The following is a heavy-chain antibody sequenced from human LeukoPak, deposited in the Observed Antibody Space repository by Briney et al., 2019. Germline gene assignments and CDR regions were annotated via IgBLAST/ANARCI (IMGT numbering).Heavy chain of an antibody. CDR1: GYTFTGYY. J-gene: IGHJ3*02. CDR2: INPNSGGT. D-gene: IGHD1-26*01. Sequence: ASVKVSCKASGYTFTGYYMHWVRQAPGQGLEWMGWINPNSGGTNYAQKFQGRVTMTRDTSISTAYMELSRLRSDDTAVYYCARTVGATGAFDIWGQGTMVTVSS. CDR3: ARTVGATGAFDI. V-gene: IGHV1-2*02.